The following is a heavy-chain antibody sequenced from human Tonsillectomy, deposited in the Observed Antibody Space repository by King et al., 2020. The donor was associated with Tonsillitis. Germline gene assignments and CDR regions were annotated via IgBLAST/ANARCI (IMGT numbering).Heavy chain of an antibody. D-gene: IGHD6-13*01. J-gene: IGHJ6*02. CDR1: GGSISSYY. CDR2: IYYSGST. V-gene: IGHV4-59*01. CDR3: AREDSSNFYYYGMDV. Sequence: QVQLQESGPGLVKPSETLSLTCTVSGGSISSYYWNWIRQPPGEGLEWIGYIYYSGSTNYYPSLKSRVTISVDTSKNQFSLMLSSVTAADTAVYYCAREDSSNFYYYGMDVWGQGTTVTVSS.